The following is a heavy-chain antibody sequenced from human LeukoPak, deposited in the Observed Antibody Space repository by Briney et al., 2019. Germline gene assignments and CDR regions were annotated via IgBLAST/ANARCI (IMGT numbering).Heavy chain of an antibody. D-gene: IGHD1-1*01. CDR1: GGSISSYY. CDR3: ARGRVSSSTWYSTYYYYFYMDV. V-gene: IGHV4-59*01. J-gene: IGHJ6*03. CDR2: IYYSGST. Sequence: PSETLSLTCTVSGGSISSYYWSWIRQPPGKGLEWVGYIYYSGSTNYNPSLKSRVTISVDTSTNQFSLKLSSVTAADTAVYFWARGRVSSSTWYSTYYYYFYMDVWGKGTTVTVSS.